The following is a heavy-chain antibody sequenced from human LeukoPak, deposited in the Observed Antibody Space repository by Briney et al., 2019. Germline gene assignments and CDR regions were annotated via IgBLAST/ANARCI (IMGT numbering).Heavy chain of an antibody. CDR3: ARGPNYDILNFLNYYYYYGMDV. CDR2: ISYDGSNK. CDR1: GWTFSNYT. J-gene: IGHJ6*02. Sequence: GGCLRLSCAASGWTFSNYTKHWVRKAPGKGLEWVAVISYDGSNKYYADSVKGRFTISRDNSKNTLYLQMNSLRAEDTAVYYCARGPNYDILNFLNYYYYYGMDVWGQGTTVTVSS. V-gene: IGHV3-30-3*01. D-gene: IGHD3-9*01.